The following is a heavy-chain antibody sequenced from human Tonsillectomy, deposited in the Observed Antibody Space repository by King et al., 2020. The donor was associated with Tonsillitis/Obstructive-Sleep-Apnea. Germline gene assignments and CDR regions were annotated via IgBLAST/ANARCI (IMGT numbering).Heavy chain of an antibody. V-gene: IGHV3-30*01. D-gene: IGHD6-19*01. J-gene: IGHJ3*02. CDR1: GFTFSNYA. Sequence: VQLVESGGGVVQPGRSLRLSCAASGFTFSNYAIHWVRQAPGKGLEWVAVISYDGSNKYYADSVKGRFTISSDNSKNTLYLQMNSLRAEDTAVYSCARELAVAGNSAFDIWGQGTLVTVSS. CDR3: ARELAVAGNSAFDI. CDR2: ISYDGSNK.